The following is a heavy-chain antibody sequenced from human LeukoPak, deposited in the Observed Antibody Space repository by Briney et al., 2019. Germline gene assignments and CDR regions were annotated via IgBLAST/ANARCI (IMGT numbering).Heavy chain of an antibody. V-gene: IGHV3-23*01. Sequence: GGSLRLSCAASGFTFSSYAMSWVRQAPGKGLEWVSAISGSGGSTYYADSVKGRFTISRDNSKNTLYLQMSSLRAEDTAVYYCAKVAASPDYYYMDVWGKGTTVTVSS. D-gene: IGHD6-25*01. J-gene: IGHJ6*03. CDR3: AKVAASPDYYYMDV. CDR2: ISGSGGST. CDR1: GFTFSSYA.